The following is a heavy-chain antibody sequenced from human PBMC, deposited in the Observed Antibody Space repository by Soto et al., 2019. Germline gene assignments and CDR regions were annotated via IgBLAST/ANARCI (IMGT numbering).Heavy chain of an antibody. Sequence: EVQLLESGGGLVQPGGSLRLSCAASGFTFSSYAMSWVRQAPGKGLEWVSAISGSGGSTYYADSVKGRFTISRDNSKNTLYLQMNGLRAEDTAVYYCATAARPNYYYGMDVWGQGTTVTVSS. J-gene: IGHJ6*02. CDR2: ISGSGGST. CDR3: ATAARPNYYYGMDV. D-gene: IGHD6-6*01. CDR1: GFTFSSYA. V-gene: IGHV3-23*01.